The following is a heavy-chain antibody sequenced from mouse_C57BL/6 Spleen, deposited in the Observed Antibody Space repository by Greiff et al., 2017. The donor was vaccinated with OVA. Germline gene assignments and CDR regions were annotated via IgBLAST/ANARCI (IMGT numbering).Heavy chain of an antibody. CDR1: GFTFSDYY. D-gene: IGHD1-1*02. V-gene: IGHV5-12*01. J-gene: IGHJ2*01. CDR3: ARHGGYYLDY. Sequence: EVQVVESGGGLVQPGGSLKLSCAASGFTFSDYYMYWVRQTPEKRLEWVAYISNGGGSTYYPDTVKGRFTISRDNAKNTLYLQMSRLKSEDTAMYYCARHGGYYLDYWGQGTTLTVSS. CDR2: ISNGGGST.